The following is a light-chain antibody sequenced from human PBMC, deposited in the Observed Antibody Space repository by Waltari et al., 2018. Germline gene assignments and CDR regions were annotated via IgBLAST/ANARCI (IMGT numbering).Light chain of an antibody. J-gene: IGKJ1*01. CDR3: QHHVRLPAT. V-gene: IGKV3-20*01. CDR1: QGVNTY. Sequence: SCSTSQGVNTYLAWYQQKPGQAPRLLIYGAYTRAAGIPDRFSGSGFGTDFSLTISRLEAEDFAVYYCQHHVRLPATFGQGTKVEIK. CDR2: GAY.